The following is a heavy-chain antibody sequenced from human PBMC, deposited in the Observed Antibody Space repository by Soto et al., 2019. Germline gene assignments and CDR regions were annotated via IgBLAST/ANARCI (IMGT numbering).Heavy chain of an antibody. CDR1: GFTFSDHY. CDR3: ARGVRRSSGWDFVY. J-gene: IGHJ4*02. Sequence: EVQLVESGGGLVQPGGSLRLSCAASGFTFSDHYMDWVRQAPGKGLEWVGRSRNKANSYTTEHAASVKGRFTVSRDDSKNSLYLQMNSLKTEDTAVYFCARGVRRSSGWDFVYWGQGTLVAVSS. V-gene: IGHV3-72*01. CDR2: SRNKANSYTT. D-gene: IGHD6-19*01.